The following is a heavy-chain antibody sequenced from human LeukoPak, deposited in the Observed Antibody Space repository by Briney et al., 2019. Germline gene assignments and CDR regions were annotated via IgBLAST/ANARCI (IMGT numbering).Heavy chain of an antibody. J-gene: IGHJ6*03. CDR3: ARDAYYHGDVEFSYYTYYMDV. Sequence: ASVKVSCMASGGTFSNYAISWVRQAPGQGLEWMGGIIPIFGTTIYARNFQDRVTITADESTGTTYIDLSSLRSEDTAVYYCARDAYYHGDVEFSYYTYYMDVWGKGTPVTVSS. CDR1: GGTFSNYA. D-gene: IGHD2-2*02. V-gene: IGHV1-69*13. CDR2: IIPIFGTT.